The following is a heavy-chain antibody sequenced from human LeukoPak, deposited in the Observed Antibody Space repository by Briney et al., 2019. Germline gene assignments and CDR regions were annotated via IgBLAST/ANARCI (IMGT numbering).Heavy chain of an antibody. CDR3: ATSGSVYAGYLGY. CDR1: GFTFSSYA. D-gene: IGHD1-14*01. Sequence: GGSLRLSCAASGFTFSSYAMSWVRQAPGKGLEWVSAISGASGNTYYEDSVKGRFTISRDNSKNTLYLIMNSLRAEDTAVYYCATSGSVYAGYLGYWGQGTLVTVSS. CDR2: ISGASGNT. J-gene: IGHJ4*02. V-gene: IGHV3-23*01.